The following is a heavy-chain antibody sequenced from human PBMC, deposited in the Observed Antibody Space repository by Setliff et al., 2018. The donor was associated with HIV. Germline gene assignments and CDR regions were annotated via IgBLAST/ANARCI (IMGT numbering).Heavy chain of an antibody. CDR1: GDSISSGGFY. CDR2: IHYSGRT. V-gene: IGHV4-31*03. Sequence: NPSETLSLTCTVSGDSISSGGFYCNWFRQYPEKGLEWIGWIHYSGRTNSNPSLRSRATISFDTSKNQFSLNLTSVTAADTAVYYCARAPFRGGSFGWFDPWGQGTLVTVSS. D-gene: IGHD2-15*01. CDR3: ARAPFRGGSFGWFDP. J-gene: IGHJ5*02.